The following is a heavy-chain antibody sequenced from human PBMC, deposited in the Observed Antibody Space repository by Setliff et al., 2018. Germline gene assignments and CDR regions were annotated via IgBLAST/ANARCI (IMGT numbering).Heavy chain of an antibody. CDR1: GFNFNKYW. V-gene: IGHV3-23*03. J-gene: IGHJ4*02. CDR2: MNGDGSSV. Sequence: PGGSLRLSCTVYGFNFNKYWMYRVRQAPGKGLEWVSGMNGDGSSVGYADSVKGRFTIFRDGSKNTLFLQMTSLRAEDTAVYYCAKPQVELRWGFESWGQGTPVTVSS. CDR3: AKPQVELRWGFES. D-gene: IGHD1-7*01.